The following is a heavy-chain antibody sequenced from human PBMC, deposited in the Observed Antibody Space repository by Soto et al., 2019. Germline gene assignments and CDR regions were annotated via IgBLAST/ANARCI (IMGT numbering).Heavy chain of an antibody. CDR2: ISGSGGST. CDR3: ASTGYSSGWPDAFDI. D-gene: IGHD6-19*01. CDR1: GFTFSSYA. Sequence: GGSLRLSCAASGFTFSSYAMSWVRQAPGKGLEWVSAISGSGGSTYYADSVKGRFTISRDNSKNTLYLQMNSLRAEDTAVYYCASTGYSSGWPDAFDIWGQGTMVTVSS. J-gene: IGHJ3*02. V-gene: IGHV3-23*01.